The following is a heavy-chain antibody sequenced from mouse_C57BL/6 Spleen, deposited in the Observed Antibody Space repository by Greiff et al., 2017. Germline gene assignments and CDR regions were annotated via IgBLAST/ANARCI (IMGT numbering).Heavy chain of an antibody. CDR1: GYTFTSYW. CDR2: IDPNSGGT. D-gene: IGHD2-1*01. CDR3: ARSIYGNCWFAY. J-gene: IGHJ3*01. Sequence: QVQLQQPGAELVKPGASVKLSCKASGYTFTSYWMHWVKQRPGRGLEWIGRIDPNSGGTKYNEKFKSKATLTVDKPSSTAYMQLSSLTSGDSAVYYCARSIYGNCWFAYWGQGTLVTVSA. V-gene: IGHV1-72*01.